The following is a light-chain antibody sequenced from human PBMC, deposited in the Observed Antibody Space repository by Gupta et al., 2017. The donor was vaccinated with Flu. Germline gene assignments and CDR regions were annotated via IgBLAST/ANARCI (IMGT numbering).Light chain of an antibody. CDR3: QQRADWPIT. J-gene: IGKJ4*01. CDR1: QSVKGA. V-gene: IGKV3-11*01. CDR2: DAS. Sequence: EVVLTQSPATLSLSPGERATLSCRASQSVKGALAWYQQKPGQAPRLLVYDASNRAAGIPVKLSGSGSGTDFTLTISNREPEDFAVYYGQQRADWPITLGGGTKVE.